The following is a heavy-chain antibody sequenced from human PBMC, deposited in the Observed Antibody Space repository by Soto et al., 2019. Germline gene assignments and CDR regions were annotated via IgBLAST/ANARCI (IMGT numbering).Heavy chain of an antibody. CDR2: ISYDGSNE. D-gene: IGHD3-3*01. J-gene: IGHJ6*02. CDR3: ASPSIDFVLVHSRRSGMDV. CDR1: GFTFSSYA. V-gene: IGHV3-30*03. Sequence: QVQLVESGGGVVQPGRSLRLSCAASGFTFSSYAMHWVRQAPGKGLESVAVISYDGSNEYYADSVRGRFTISRDDSKNTRYRQMNSLRAHDTAVYYCASPSIDFVLVHSRRSGMDVWCQGTTVIVSS.